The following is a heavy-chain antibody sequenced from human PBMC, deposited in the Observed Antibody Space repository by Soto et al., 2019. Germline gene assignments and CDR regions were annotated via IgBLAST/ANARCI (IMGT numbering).Heavy chain of an antibody. CDR2: INPSGGST. J-gene: IGHJ4*02. V-gene: IGHV1-46*01. CDR1: GYTFTSYY. CDR3: ARVPLWFGEQYYFDY. D-gene: IGHD3-10*01. Sequence: ASVKVSCKASGYTFTSYYMHWVRQAPGQGLEWMGIINPSGGSTSYAQKFQGRVTMTRDTSTSTVYMELSSLRSEDTAVYYCARVPLWFGEQYYFDYWGQGTLVTVSS.